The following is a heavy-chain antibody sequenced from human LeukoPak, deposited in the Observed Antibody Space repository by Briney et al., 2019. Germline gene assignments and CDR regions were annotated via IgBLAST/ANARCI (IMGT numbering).Heavy chain of an antibody. CDR1: GYSISSDYY. Sequence: SETLYLTCTVSGYSISSDYYWGWIRQPPGKGLEWIGSIHHSGRTYYNPSLKSRVTISVDTSKNQFSLKLSSVTAADTAVYYCARVTGSYYYYYYMDVWGKGTTVTVSS. V-gene: IGHV4-38-2*02. CDR3: ARVTGSYYYYYYMDV. D-gene: IGHD3-10*01. J-gene: IGHJ6*03. CDR2: IHHSGRT.